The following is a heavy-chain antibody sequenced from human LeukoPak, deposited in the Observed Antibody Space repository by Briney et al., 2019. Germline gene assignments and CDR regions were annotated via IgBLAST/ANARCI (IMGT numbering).Heavy chain of an antibody. CDR1: GGSISSYY. D-gene: IGHD3-10*01. CDR3: ARAQFLVHFDY. V-gene: IGHV4-59*01. Sequence: PSETLSLTCTVSGGSISSYYWSWIRQPPGKGLEWIGYIYYSGSTNYNPSLKSRVTISVDTSKNQFSLKLSSVTAADTAVYYFARAQFLVHFDYWGQGTLVTVSS. CDR2: IYYSGST. J-gene: IGHJ4*02.